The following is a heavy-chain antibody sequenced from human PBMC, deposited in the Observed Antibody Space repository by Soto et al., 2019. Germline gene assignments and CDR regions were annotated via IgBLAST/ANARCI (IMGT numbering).Heavy chain of an antibody. V-gene: IGHV1-3*01. CDR1: GYTFTSYA. CDR2: INAGNGNT. D-gene: IGHD6-19*01. Sequence: ASVKVSCKASGYTFTSYAMHWVRQAPGQRLEWMGWINAGNGNTKYSQKFQGRVTITRDTSASTAYMELSSLRSEDTAVYYCARVLHSSGGYIVRLPKPKENWFAPWGREPRVPVSS. J-gene: IGHJ5*02. CDR3: ARVLHSSGGYIVRLPKPKENWFAP.